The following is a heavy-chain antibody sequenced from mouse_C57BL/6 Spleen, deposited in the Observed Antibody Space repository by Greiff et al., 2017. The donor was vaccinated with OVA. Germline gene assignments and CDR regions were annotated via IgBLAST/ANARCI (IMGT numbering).Heavy chain of an antibody. CDR2: IYPSDSET. D-gene: IGHD4-1*01. CDR1: GYTFTSYW. V-gene: IGHV1-61*01. Sequence: QVQLQQPGAELVRPGSSVKLSCKASGYTFTSYWMDWVKQRPGQGLEWIGNIYPSDSETHYNQKFKDKATLTVDKSSSTAYMQLSSLTSEDSAVYYCARKTQTGVYWYFDVWGTGTTVTVSS. J-gene: IGHJ1*03. CDR3: ARKTQTGVYWYFDV.